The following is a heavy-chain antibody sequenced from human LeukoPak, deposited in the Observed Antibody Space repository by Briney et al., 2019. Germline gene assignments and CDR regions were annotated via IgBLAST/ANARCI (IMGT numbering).Heavy chain of an antibody. CDR3: ARHRYYYDKSAFSFDS. CDR1: GGSFSGYY. J-gene: IGHJ4*02. V-gene: IGHV4-34*01. D-gene: IGHD3-22*01. CDR2: IYYRGTT. Sequence: SETLSLTCAVYGGSFSGYYWSWIRQPPGKGLEWIGAIYYRGTTSYMPSLKSRVTISVDTSKNQFSLKLDSVTAADTSVYYCARHRYYYDKSAFSFDSWGQGTLVTVSS.